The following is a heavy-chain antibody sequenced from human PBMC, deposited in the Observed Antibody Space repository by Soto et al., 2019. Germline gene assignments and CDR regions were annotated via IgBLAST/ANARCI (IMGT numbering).Heavy chain of an antibody. Sequence: SETLSLTCTVTGGPIRSYYWSWIRQPPGKGLEWIGYIYYSGSTNYNPSLKSRVTISVDTSKNQFSLKLSSVTAADTAVYYCAREVGISSSSHYYYYYMDVWGKGTTVT. CDR2: IYYSGST. D-gene: IGHD6-6*01. V-gene: IGHV4-59*01. CDR1: GGPIRSYY. CDR3: AREVGISSSSHYYYYYMDV. J-gene: IGHJ6*03.